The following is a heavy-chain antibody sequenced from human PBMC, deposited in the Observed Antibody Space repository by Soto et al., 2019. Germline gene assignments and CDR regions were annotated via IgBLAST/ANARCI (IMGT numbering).Heavy chain of an antibody. CDR3: VRSMRQGSSRPDY. CDR2: ISNTNAYT. D-gene: IGHD6-13*01. Sequence: PGGSLRLSCEASGFTFNDHYMSWIRQAPGKGLEWISYISNTNAYTIYADSVRGRFTISRDNAKNSLYLQMTSLRVEDTAVYYCVRSMRQGSSRPDYWGHGTLVTVSS. V-gene: IGHV3-11*06. CDR1: GFTFNDHY. J-gene: IGHJ4*01.